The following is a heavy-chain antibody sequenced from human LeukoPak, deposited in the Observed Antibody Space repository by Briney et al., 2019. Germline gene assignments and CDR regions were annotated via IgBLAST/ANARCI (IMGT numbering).Heavy chain of an antibody. J-gene: IGHJ5*02. CDR2: ISGSGGST. V-gene: IGHV3-23*01. D-gene: IGHD3-22*01. CDR1: GFTFSSYA. CDR3: ATNNNMIVVVAQPKNWFDP. Sequence: QPGGSLRLSCAASGFTFSSYAMSWVRQAPGKGLEWVSAISGSGGSTYYADSVKGRFTISRDNSKNTLYLQMNSLRAEDTAVYYCATNNNMIVVVAQPKNWFDPWGQGTLVTVSS.